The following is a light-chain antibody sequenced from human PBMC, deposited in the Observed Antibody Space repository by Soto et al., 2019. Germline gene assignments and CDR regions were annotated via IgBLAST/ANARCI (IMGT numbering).Light chain of an antibody. CDR1: QVIRSA. Sequence: DIQMTQSPSSLSASVGDRVTITCRASQVIRSALAWYQQKPGKAPKRLIYGASNLQGGFPSRFSGSGCGTEFTLTISSLQPADFATYYFLQHNSYLWIFGHGTKVETK. CDR3: LQHNSYLWI. J-gene: IGKJ1*01. V-gene: IGKV1-17*01. CDR2: GAS.